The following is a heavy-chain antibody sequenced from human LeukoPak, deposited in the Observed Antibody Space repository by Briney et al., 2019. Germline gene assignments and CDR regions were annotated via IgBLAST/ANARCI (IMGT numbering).Heavy chain of an antibody. CDR3: AREKACSTISCYAFDI. D-gene: IGHD2-2*01. J-gene: IGHJ3*02. CDR2: IYYTGNA. CDR1: GASISSGGFL. Sequence: PSETLSLTCTVSGASISSGGFLWHWIRQLPGMDLEWIGNIYYTGNAGYNPSLKSRVTISGDTSMNQFSLKLTSVTAADTAVYYCAREKACSTISCYAFDIWGQGTLVTVSS. V-gene: IGHV4-31*03.